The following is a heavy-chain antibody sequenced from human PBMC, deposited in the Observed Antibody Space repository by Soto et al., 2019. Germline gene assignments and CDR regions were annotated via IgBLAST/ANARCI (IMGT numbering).Heavy chain of an antibody. V-gene: IGHV1-18*01. Sequence: ASVKVSCKASGYTFTSYGISWVRQAPGQGLEWMGWISAYNGNTNYAQKLQGRVTMTTDTSTSTAYMELRSLRSDDTAVYYCARDRVVATMQPIYYYYYMDVWGKGTTVTVSS. CDR3: ARDRVVATMQPIYYYYYMDV. CDR2: ISAYNGNT. J-gene: IGHJ6*03. D-gene: IGHD5-12*01. CDR1: GYTFTSYG.